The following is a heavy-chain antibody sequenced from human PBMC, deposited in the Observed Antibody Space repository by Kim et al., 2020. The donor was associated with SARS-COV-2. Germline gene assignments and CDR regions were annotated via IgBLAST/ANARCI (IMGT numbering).Heavy chain of an antibody. CDR3: ARGGGYSLSDAFDI. D-gene: IGHD5-18*01. V-gene: IGHV3-21*01. J-gene: IGHJ3*02. Sequence: ADSVKGRFTISRDNAKNSLYLQMNSLGAEDTAVYYCARGGGYSLSDAFDIWGQGTMVTVSS.